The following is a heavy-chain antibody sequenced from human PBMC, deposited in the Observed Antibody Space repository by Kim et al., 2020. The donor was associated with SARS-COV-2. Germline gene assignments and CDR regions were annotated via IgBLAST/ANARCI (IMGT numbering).Heavy chain of an antibody. CDR2: IYYSGST. V-gene: IGHV4-39*01. CDR1: GGSISSSSYY. J-gene: IGHJ4*02. Sequence: SETLSLTCTVSGGSISSSSYYWGWIRQPPGKGLEWIGSIYYSGSTYYNPSLKSRVTISVDTSKNQFSLKLSSVTAADTAVYYCARHRGGFDYWGQGTLVTVSS. CDR3: ARHRGGFDY. D-gene: IGHD2-15*01.